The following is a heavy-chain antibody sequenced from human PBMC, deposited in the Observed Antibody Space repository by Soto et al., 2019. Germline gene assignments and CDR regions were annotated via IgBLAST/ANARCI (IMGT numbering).Heavy chain of an antibody. D-gene: IGHD6-13*01. CDR1: GGSFSGYY. J-gene: IGHJ3*02. V-gene: IGHV4-34*01. CDR3: ARPRRGGSSRYAFGI. CDR2: INHSGST. Sequence: QVQLQQWGAGLLKPSETLSLTCAVYGGSFSGYYWSWIRQPPGKGLEWIGEINHSGSTNYNPSLKSRVTISVDTSKNQFSLKLSSVTAADTAVYYCARPRRGGSSRYAFGIWGQGTMVTVSS.